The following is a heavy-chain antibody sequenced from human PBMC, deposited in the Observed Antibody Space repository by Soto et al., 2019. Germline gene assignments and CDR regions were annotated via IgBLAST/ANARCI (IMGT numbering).Heavy chain of an antibody. CDR1: GGSISSGGYY. CDR2: IYYSGST. CDR3: ARWSYNWNDDWFDP. J-gene: IGHJ5*02. Sequence: QVQLQESGPGLVKPSQTLSLTCTVSGGSISSGGYYWSWIRQHPGKGLEWIGYIYYSGSTYYNPSLKSRVTISVDTSKNRFSLKLSSVTAADTAVYYCARWSYNWNDDWFDPWGQGTLVTVSS. D-gene: IGHD1-20*01. V-gene: IGHV4-31*03.